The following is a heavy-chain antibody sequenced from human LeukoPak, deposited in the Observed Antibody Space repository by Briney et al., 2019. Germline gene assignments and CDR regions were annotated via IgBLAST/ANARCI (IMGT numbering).Heavy chain of an antibody. CDR3: AGEDIVATSY. CDR2: INPSGGST. D-gene: IGHD5-12*01. CDR1: GYTFTNYY. Sequence: ASVKVSCNASGYTFTNYYIHWVRQAPGQGLECMGIINPSGGSTSYAQKFQGRVTMTRDMSTSTAYMELSSLRSEDTAVYYCAGEDIVATSYWGQGTLVTVSS. J-gene: IGHJ4*02. V-gene: IGHV1-46*01.